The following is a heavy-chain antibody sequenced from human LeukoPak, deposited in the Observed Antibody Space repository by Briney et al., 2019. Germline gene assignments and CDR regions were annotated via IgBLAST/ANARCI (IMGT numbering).Heavy chain of an antibody. V-gene: IGHV4-59*01. D-gene: IGHD3-22*01. CDR2: IYYSGST. J-gene: IGHJ4*02. Sequence: SETLSLTCTVSGGSSSSYYWSWIRQPPGKGLEWIGDIYYSGSTNYNPSLKSRVTMSVDTSKKQLSLNLRSVTAADTAVYYCARLRDSTGYHFDYWGQGTLVTVSS. CDR3: ARLRDSTGYHFDY. CDR1: GGSSSSYY.